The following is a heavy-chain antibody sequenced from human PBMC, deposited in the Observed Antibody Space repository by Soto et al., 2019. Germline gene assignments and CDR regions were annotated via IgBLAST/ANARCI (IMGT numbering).Heavy chain of an antibody. CDR1: GFTFSSSA. CDR2: ISGSGGST. V-gene: IGHV3-23*01. Sequence: PGVSLRLSFAASGFTFSSSAMSWACQAQGKGLEWVSAISGSGGSTYYADSVKGRFTISRDNSKNTLYLQMNSLRAEDTAVYYCAKARAQYYDFWSGYPVDYWGQGTLVTVSS. D-gene: IGHD3-3*01. CDR3: AKARAQYYDFWSGYPVDY. J-gene: IGHJ4*02.